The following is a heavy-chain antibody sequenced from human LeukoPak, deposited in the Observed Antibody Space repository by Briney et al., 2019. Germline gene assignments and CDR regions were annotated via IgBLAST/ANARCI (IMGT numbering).Heavy chain of an antibody. D-gene: IGHD2-15*01. Sequence: PGGSLRLSCAASGFTFSSYSMNWVRQAPGKGLEWVSYISSSSSTIYYADSVKGRFTISRDNAKNSQYLQMNSLRDEDTAVYYCARGDCSGASCLLADYWGQETLVTVSS. CDR1: GFTFSSYS. CDR2: ISSSSSTI. J-gene: IGHJ4*02. V-gene: IGHV3-48*02. CDR3: ARGDCSGASCLLADY.